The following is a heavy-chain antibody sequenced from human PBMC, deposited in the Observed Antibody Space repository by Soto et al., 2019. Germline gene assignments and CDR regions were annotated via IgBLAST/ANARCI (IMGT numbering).Heavy chain of an antibody. CDR3: ARGGVLRFLVPTPPNGPEDYYYYGMDV. J-gene: IGHJ6*02. V-gene: IGHV1-46*02. Sequence: GASVKVSCKASGYTFNSYYMHWARQAPGQGLEWMGIINPSGGSTSYAQKFQGRVTMTRDTSTSRVYMELSSLRSEDPAVYYCARGGVLRFLVPTPPNGPEDYYYYGMDVWGQGTTDPVSS. D-gene: IGHD3-3*01. CDR2: INPSGGST. CDR1: GYTFNSYY.